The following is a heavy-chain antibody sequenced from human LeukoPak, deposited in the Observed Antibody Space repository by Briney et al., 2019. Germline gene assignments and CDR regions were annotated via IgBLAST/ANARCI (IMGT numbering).Heavy chain of an antibody. CDR1: GFTVSTNY. D-gene: IGHD4-17*01. CDR3: ARVPDPYGDNDGNGMYAFDI. V-gene: IGHV3-53*01. J-gene: IGHJ3*02. Sequence: GWSLRLSCAASGFTVSTNYMSWVRQAPGKGLEWVSVIYSGGSTYYADSVKGRFTISRDNSKNTLYLRMNSLRAEDTAVYYCARVPDPYGDNDGNGMYAFDIWGQGTMVTVSS. CDR2: IYSGGST.